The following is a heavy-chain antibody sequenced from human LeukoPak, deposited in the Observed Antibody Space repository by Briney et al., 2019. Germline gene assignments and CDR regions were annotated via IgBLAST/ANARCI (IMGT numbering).Heavy chain of an antibody. CDR2: SSAYNGNT. D-gene: IGHD6-19*01. CDR3: ARDHPRTIAVAGRYYYYGMDV. J-gene: IGHJ6*02. CDR1: GYTFTSCG. V-gene: IGHV1-18*01. Sequence: VASVKVSCKASGYTFTSCGNSWGRQAPGQGHELMGWSSAYNGNTNYAQKLQGRVTMTTDTSTSTAYMELRSLRSDGTAVYYCARDHPRTIAVAGRYYYYGMDVWGQGTTVTVSS.